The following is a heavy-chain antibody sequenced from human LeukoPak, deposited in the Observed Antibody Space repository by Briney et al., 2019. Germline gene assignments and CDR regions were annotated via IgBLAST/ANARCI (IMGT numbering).Heavy chain of an antibody. CDR3: AKEGDEFRGYLDV. V-gene: IGHV3-33*06. CDR1: GFTFSRLG. D-gene: IGHD2-21*02. CDR2: IHNDGTQG. Sequence: GTSLRLSCAASGFTFSRLGMQWVRQAPGKGLEGVAVIHNDGTQGQYGDSVKGRFTISKDNSQNTLYLQMNNLRDDDTGVYYCAKEGDEFRGYLDVWGKGTTVTVSS. J-gene: IGHJ6*03.